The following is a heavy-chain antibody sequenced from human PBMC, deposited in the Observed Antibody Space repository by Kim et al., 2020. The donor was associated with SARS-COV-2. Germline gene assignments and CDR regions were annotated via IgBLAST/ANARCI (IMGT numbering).Heavy chain of an antibody. Sequence: SPSFQGQVTISADKSISTAYLQWSSLKASDTAMYYCARGPGSGWYYPFDYWGQGTLVTVSS. V-gene: IGHV5-51*01. CDR3: ARGPGSGWYYPFDY. J-gene: IGHJ4*02. D-gene: IGHD6-19*01.